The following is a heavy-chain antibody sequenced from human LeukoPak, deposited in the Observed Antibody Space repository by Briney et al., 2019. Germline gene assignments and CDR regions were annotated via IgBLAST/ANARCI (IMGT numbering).Heavy chain of an antibody. D-gene: IGHD3-22*01. CDR1: GFTFSDYY. CDR2: ISSSGSTI. CDR3: ASGARYYDSSGYYDRAIDY. Sequence: PGGSLRLSCAASGFTFSDYYMSWIRQAPGKGLEWVSYISSSGSTIYYADSVKGRFTISRDNAKNSLYLQMNSLRAEDTAVYYCASGARYYDSSGYYDRAIDYWGQGTLVTVSS. V-gene: IGHV3-11*04. J-gene: IGHJ4*02.